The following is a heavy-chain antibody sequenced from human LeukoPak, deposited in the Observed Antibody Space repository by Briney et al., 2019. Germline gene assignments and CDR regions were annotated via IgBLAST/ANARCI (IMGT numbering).Heavy chain of an antibody. J-gene: IGHJ4*02. CDR2: IYYSGST. V-gene: IGHV4-31*03. Sequence: PSETLSLTRTVSGGYISSGGDYWSWIRQHPGKGLEWIGYIYYSGSTYYNPSLKSRVTISVDTSKNQFSLKLSSVTAADTAVYYCARTSLTISSDYWGQGTLVTVSS. CDR1: GGYISSGGDY. D-gene: IGHD3-3*01. CDR3: ARTSLTISSDY.